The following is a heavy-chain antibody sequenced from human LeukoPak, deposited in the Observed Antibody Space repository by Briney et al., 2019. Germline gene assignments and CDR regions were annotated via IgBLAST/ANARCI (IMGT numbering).Heavy chain of an antibody. CDR2: IYSGGST. CDR3: ARDQHIPGIAVAHALGFDP. CDR1: GFTVSSNY. D-gene: IGHD6-19*01. V-gene: IGHV3-66*01. J-gene: IGHJ5*02. Sequence: HPGGSLRLSCAASGFTVSSNYMSWVRQAPGKGLEWVSVIYSGGSTYYADSVKGRFTISRDNSKNTLYLQMNSLRAEDTAVYYCARDQHIPGIAVAHALGFDPWGQGTLVTVSS.